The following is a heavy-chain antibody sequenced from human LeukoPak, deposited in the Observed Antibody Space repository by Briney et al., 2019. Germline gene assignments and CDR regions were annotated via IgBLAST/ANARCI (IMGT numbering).Heavy chain of an antibody. Sequence: PGGSLRLSCAASGFTFSDHYMDWVRQAPGKGLEWVGRTRKKANSYTTEYAASVKGRFTISRDDSENSLYLLLNSLNADDTAVYYCVRVTGIFYLDYWGQGTLVTVSS. V-gene: IGHV3-72*01. CDR3: VRVTGIFYLDY. CDR1: GFTFSDHY. J-gene: IGHJ4*02. CDR2: TRKKANSYTT. D-gene: IGHD1-26*01.